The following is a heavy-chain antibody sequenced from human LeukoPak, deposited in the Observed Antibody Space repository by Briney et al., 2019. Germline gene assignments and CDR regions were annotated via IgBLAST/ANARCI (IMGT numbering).Heavy chain of an antibody. CDR1: GFTFSDYY. D-gene: IGHD2-8*01. CDR3: ARDPHPAYCTNGVCYPRYYYGMDV. V-gene: IGHV3-11*01. Sequence: GGSLRLSCAASGFTFSDYYMRWIRQAPGKGLEWVSYISSSGSTIYYADSVKGRSTISRDNAKNSLYLQMNSLRAEDTAVYYCARDPHPAYCTNGVCYPRYYYGMDVWGQGTTVTVSS. CDR2: ISSSGSTI. J-gene: IGHJ6*02.